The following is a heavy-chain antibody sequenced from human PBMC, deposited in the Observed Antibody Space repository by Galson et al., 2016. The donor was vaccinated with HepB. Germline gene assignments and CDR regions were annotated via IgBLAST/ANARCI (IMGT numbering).Heavy chain of an antibody. CDR3: ARGGFGSGWSFDY. J-gene: IGHJ4*02. Sequence: YYTPSLRSRVTISVDTSKNQFSLSLRSVTASDTAVYYCARGGFGSGWSFDYWGQGTLVTVSS. V-gene: IGHV4-30-2*04. D-gene: IGHD6-19*01.